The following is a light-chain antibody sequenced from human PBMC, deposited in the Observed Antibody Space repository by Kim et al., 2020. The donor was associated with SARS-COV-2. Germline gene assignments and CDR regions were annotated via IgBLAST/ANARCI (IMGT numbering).Light chain of an antibody. CDR1: QFISHY. J-gene: IGKJ1*01. CDR3: QKYDSAPWT. Sequence: ASVGDGVPITCRTRQFISHYLAWYQQKPGKVPQLLIYGASTLQPGVPSRFSGTASGTEFTLTINSLQPEDVATYYCQKYDSAPWTFGQGTKVDIK. V-gene: IGKV1-27*01. CDR2: GAS.